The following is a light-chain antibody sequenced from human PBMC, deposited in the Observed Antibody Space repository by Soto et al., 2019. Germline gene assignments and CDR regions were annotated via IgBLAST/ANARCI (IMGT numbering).Light chain of an antibody. J-gene: IGLJ2*01. V-gene: IGLV2-14*01. Sequence: QSVLTQPASVSGSPGQSITISCTGTSSDIGVYNYVSWYQQHPGKAPKLMIYEVTNRPSGVSHRFSGSKSGNTASLTISGVQAEDEADYYCCSYTSTSTPVVFGGGTKVTVL. CDR3: CSYTSTSTPVV. CDR2: EVT. CDR1: SSDIGVYNY.